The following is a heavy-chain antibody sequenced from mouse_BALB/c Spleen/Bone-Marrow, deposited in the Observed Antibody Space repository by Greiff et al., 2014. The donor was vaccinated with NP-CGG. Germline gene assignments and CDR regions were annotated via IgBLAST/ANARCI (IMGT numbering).Heavy chain of an antibody. J-gene: IGHJ1*01. CDR1: GYTFTDYE. V-gene: IGHV1-15*01. CDR2: IDPETGGT. Sequence: SGAELVRPGASVTLSCKASGYTFTDYEMHWVKQTPVHGLEWIGAIDPETGGTAYNQKFKGKATLTADKSSSTAYMEPRGLPSEDPPVYSCPRDGSSRWYFDVWGAGTTVTVSS. D-gene: IGHD1-1*01. CDR3: PRDGSSRWYFDV.